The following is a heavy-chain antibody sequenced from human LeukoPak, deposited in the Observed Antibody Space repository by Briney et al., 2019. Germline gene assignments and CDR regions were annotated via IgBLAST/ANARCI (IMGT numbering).Heavy chain of an antibody. D-gene: IGHD6-13*01. CDR2: INHSGST. V-gene: IGHV4-34*01. Sequence: KPSETLSLTCVVYGGSFSGYYWSWIRQPPGKGLEWIGEINHSGSTNYNPSLKSRVTISVDTSKNQFSLKLSSVTAADTAVYYCASNYRPGIADQGDYWGQGTLVTVSS. CDR3: ASNYRPGIADQGDY. CDR1: GGSFSGYY. J-gene: IGHJ4*02.